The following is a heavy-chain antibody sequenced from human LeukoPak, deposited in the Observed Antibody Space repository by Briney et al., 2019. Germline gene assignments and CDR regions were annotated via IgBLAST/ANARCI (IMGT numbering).Heavy chain of an antibody. CDR3: AALSSHDTGY. V-gene: IGHV3-23*01. CDR1: GFTFWSYA. D-gene: IGHD3-3*01. J-gene: IGHJ4*02. Sequence: GGSLRLSCAGSGFTFWSYAMSWVRQAPGKGPEWVSEISSDAGRTDYADSVKGRFTISRDNSKNTLYLQMNSRRAEDTVVYYCAALSSHDTGYWGQGTLVTVSS. CDR2: ISSDAGRT.